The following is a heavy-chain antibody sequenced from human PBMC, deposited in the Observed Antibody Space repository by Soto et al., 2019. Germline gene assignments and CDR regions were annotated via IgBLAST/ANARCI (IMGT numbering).Heavy chain of an antibody. CDR2: ISSDGSNK. D-gene: IGHD5-18*01. V-gene: IGHV3-30*18. J-gene: IGHJ4*02. Sequence: QVQLVESGGGVVQPGRSLSLSCAASGFTFRNYVMHWVRQAPGKGLEWVAVISSDGSNKYYADSVKGRFTISRDNSKNTLYLQMNSLRIADTAVYYCTKERYTHRNYWGQGTLVTVSS. CDR3: TKERYTHRNY. CDR1: GFTFRNYV.